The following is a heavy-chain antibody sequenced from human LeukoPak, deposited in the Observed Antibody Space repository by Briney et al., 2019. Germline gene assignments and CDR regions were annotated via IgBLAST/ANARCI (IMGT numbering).Heavy chain of an antibody. J-gene: IGHJ4*02. D-gene: IGHD6-13*01. CDR3: ARDSVAAAGRPLDY. CDR1: GFTFSTYA. Sequence: PGGSLRLSCAASGFTFSTYAMSWVRQAPGKGLEWVAVISYDGSNKYYADSVKGRFTISRDNSKNTLYLQMNSLRAEDTAVYYCARDSVAAAGRPLDYWGQGTLVTVSS. V-gene: IGHV3-30-3*01. CDR2: ISYDGSNK.